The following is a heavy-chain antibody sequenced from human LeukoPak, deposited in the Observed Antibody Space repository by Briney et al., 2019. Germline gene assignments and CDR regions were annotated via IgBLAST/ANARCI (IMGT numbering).Heavy chain of an antibody. CDR3: ASGETLVFGVVIHPFDY. D-gene: IGHD3-3*01. CDR1: GGTFSSYA. J-gene: IGHJ4*02. CDR2: IIPIFGTA. Sequence: ASAKVSCKASGGTFSSYAISWVRQAPGQGLEWMGGIIPIFGTANYAQKFQGRVTITADESTSTAYMELSSLRSEDTAVYYCASGETLVFGVVIHPFDYWGQGTLVTVSS. V-gene: IGHV1-69*13.